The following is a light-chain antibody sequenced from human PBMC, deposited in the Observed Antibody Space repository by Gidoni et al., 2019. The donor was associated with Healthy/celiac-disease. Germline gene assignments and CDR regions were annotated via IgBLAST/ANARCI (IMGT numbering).Light chain of an antibody. CDR2: AAS. CDR1: QGIRND. V-gene: IGKV1-6*01. J-gene: IGKJ1*01. Sequence: AIQMTQSPSSLSASVGDRVTITCRASQGIRNDLGWYQLKPGKAPKLLIYAASSLQSGVPSRFSGSGSGTDFTLTISSLQPEEFATYYCLQDYNYPRTFGQGTKVEIK. CDR3: LQDYNYPRT.